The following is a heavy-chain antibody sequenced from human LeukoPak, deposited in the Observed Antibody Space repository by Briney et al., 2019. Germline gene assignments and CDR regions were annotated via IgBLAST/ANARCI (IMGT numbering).Heavy chain of an antibody. V-gene: IGHV4-34*01. CDR2: VNHSGST. CDR1: GGSSSGYH. D-gene: IGHD2-21*01. Sequence: SETLSHTRAATGGSSSGYHWSRIRQPPGKGLEWIGEVNHSGSTNYNPSLKSRVTISVDTSKNQFSLKLSSVTAADTAVYYFFFQAEDGIRDHDYWGQGTLVTVSS. CDR3: FFQAEDGIRDHDY. J-gene: IGHJ4*02.